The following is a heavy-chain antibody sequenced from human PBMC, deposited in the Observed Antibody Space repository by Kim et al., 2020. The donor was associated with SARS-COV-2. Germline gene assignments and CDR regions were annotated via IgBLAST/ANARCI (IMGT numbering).Heavy chain of an antibody. D-gene: IGHD3-16*02. CDR1: GGSISSSSYY. CDR2: IYYSGST. J-gene: IGHJ4*02. Sequence: SETLSLTCTVSGGSISSSSYYWGWIRQPPGKGLEWIGSIYYSGSTYYNPSLKSRVTISIDTSKNQFSLKLSSVTAADTAVYYCARQRPPFYDYVWGSYRYAFDYWGQGTLVTVSS. V-gene: IGHV4-39*01. CDR3: ARQRPPFYDYVWGSYRYAFDY.